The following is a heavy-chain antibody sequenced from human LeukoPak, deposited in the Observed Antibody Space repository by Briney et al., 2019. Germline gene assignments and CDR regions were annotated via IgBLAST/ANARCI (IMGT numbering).Heavy chain of an antibody. CDR3: ARDGELPRWDY. Sequence: ASVKVSCKASGDTFTSYGISWLREAPGQGREWMGWISAYNGNTNYAQKLKGRVTMTTDTSTSTAYMELRSLRSDDTAVYYCARDGELPRWDYWGQGTLVTVSS. D-gene: IGHD1-26*01. CDR2: ISAYNGNT. V-gene: IGHV1-18*01. CDR1: GDTFTSYG. J-gene: IGHJ4*02.